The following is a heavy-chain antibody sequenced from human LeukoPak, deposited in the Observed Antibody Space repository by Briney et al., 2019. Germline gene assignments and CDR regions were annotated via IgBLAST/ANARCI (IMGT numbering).Heavy chain of an antibody. CDR2: LRYDGTNK. D-gene: IGHD3-9*01. CDR3: AKEYDILTGYYAFDI. Sequence: GGSLRLSCAASGFTFNSYGMHWVRQAPGKGLEWVAFLRYDGTNKYYADSVKGRFTISRDNSKNTLYLQMNSLRAEDTAVYYCAKEYDILTGYYAFDIWGQGTMVTVSS. J-gene: IGHJ3*02. CDR1: GFTFNSYG. V-gene: IGHV3-30*02.